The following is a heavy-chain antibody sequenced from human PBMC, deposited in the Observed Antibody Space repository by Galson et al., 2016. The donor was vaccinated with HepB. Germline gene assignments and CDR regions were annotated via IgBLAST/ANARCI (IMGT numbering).Heavy chain of an antibody. CDR1: GFTVSSDY. CDR2: IYSGGTT. V-gene: IGHV3-66*02. Sequence: SLRLSCAASGFTVSSDYMNWVRQAPGKGLEWVSVIYSGGTTHYADSVKGRFTISRDNSKNTVYLQMNSLRAEDTAVYYCARAPLEMATIQRGYFDYWGQGTLVTVSS. J-gene: IGHJ4*02. CDR3: ARAPLEMATIQRGYFDY. D-gene: IGHD5-24*01.